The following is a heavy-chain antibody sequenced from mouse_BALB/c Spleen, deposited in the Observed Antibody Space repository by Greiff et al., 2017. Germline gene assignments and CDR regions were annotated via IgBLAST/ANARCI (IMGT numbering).Heavy chain of an antibody. Sequence: VKLQQSGAELVRPGVSVKISCKGSGYTFTDYAMHWVKQSHAKSLEWIGVISTYYGDASYNQKFKGKATMTVDKSSSTAYMELARLTSEDSAIYYCARSFPYYYGSSPYYFDYWGQGTTLTVSS. V-gene: IGHV1S137*01. CDR2: ISTYYGDA. J-gene: IGHJ2*01. CDR3: ARSFPYYYGSSPYYFDY. D-gene: IGHD1-1*01. CDR1: GYTFTDYA.